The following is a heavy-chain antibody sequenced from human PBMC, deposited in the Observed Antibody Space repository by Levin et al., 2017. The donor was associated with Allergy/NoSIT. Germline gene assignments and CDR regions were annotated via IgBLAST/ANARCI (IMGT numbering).Heavy chain of an antibody. CDR3: ARRYCSSTSCYSYYYYGMDV. D-gene: IGHD2-2*02. CDR2: ISAYNGNT. CDR1: GYTFTSYG. V-gene: IGHV1-18*01. Sequence: GESLKISCKASGYTFTSYGISWVRQAPGQGLEWMGWISAYNGNTNYAQKLQGRVTITADKSTSTAYMELSSLRSEDTAVYYCARRYCSSTSCYSYYYYGMDVWGQGTTVTVSS. J-gene: IGHJ6*02.